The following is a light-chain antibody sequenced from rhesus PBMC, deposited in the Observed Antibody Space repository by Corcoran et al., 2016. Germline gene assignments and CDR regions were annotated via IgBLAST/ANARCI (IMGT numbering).Light chain of an antibody. CDR3: LQYNSDPT. J-gene: IGKJ4*01. Sequence: DIQMTQSPSSLSASVGDTVTITCRASQGISSYLNWFQQKPGKAPKLLIYAAYSLERGVPSRFSGSGSGTDFTLTSSSLQPEDCATYYCLQYNSDPTFGGGTKVEIK. CDR1: QGISSY. CDR2: AAY. V-gene: IGKV1-28*02.